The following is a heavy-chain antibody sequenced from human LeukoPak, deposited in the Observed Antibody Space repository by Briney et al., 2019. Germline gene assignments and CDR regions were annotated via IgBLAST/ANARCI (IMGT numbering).Heavy chain of an antibody. CDR2: ISSSSSYT. CDR1: GFTFSDYY. V-gene: IGHV3-11*06. J-gene: IGHJ3*02. D-gene: IGHD3-10*01. CDR3: ARGGGITMVRGVSDAFDI. Sequence: GGSLRLSCAPSGFTFSDYYMSWIRQAPGKGLEWVSYISSSSSYTNYADSVKGRFTISRDNAKNSLYLQMNSLRAEDTAVYYCARGGGITMVRGVSDAFDIWGQGTMVTVSS.